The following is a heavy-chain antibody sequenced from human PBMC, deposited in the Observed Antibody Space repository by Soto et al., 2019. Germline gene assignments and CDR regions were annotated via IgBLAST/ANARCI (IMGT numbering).Heavy chain of an antibody. CDR3: ARTIVGATPNPSPIDY. CDR1: GGSISSYY. D-gene: IGHD1-26*01. CDR2: VYYSGST. J-gene: IGHJ4*02. Sequence: RSLTCTVSGGSISSYYWSWIRQPPGKGLEWIGYVYYSGSTNYNPSLKSRVTISVDTSKNQFSLKLSSVTAADTAVYYCARTIVGATPNPSPIDYWGQGTLVTVSS. V-gene: IGHV4-59*01.